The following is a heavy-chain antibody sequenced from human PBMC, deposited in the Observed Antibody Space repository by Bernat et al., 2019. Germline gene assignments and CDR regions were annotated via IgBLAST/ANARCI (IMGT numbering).Heavy chain of an antibody. J-gene: IGHJ5*02. CDR3: ARGLASSGYDYVAWFDP. Sequence: QVQLVESGGGVVQPGRSLRLSCAASGFTFSSYGMHWVRQAPGKGLEWVAVISYDGSNKYYADSVKGRFTISRDNSKNTLYLQMNSLRAEDTAVYYCARGLASSGYDYVAWFDPWGQGTLVTVSS. CDR2: ISYDGSNK. D-gene: IGHD5-12*01. V-gene: IGHV3-30*03. CDR1: GFTFSSYG.